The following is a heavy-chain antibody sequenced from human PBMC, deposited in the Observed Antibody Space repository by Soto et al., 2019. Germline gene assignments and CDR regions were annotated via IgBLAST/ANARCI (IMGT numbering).Heavy chain of an antibody. Sequence: QVQLQESGPGLIKPSETLSLNSTVSGGSITNYYCSWFRQPPGKGLEWIGYIQYNGYSAYNLSLKRRVTMSMDTSKTQFSLMLESVTATDTAVYYCARHGFGSLHGLVDVWGQGTTVIVSS. D-gene: IGHD3-10*01. CDR2: IQYNGYS. CDR3: ARHGFGSLHGLVDV. V-gene: IGHV4-59*08. J-gene: IGHJ6*02. CDR1: GGSITNYY.